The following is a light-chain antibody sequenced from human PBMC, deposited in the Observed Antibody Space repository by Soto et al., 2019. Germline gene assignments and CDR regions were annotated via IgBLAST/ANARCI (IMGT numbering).Light chain of an antibody. CDR2: EVS. Sequence: QSVLTQPTSTSGSPGQSVTISYTGTSSDVGGYNYVSWYQQHPGKAPKLMIYEVSKRPSGVPDRFSGSKSGNTASLTVSGLQAEDEADYYCSSYAGSNNYVFGTGTKVHRP. J-gene: IGLJ1*01. CDR3: SSYAGSNNYV. CDR1: SSDVGGYNY. V-gene: IGLV2-8*01.